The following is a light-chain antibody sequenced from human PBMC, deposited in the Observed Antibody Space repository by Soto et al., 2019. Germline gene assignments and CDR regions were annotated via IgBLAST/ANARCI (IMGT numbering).Light chain of an antibody. Sequence: QAVLPQPPSVSGSPGQAVTISCTGTSSDFVSYNRVSWYQQPPGTAPKLMLYEVSKRPSGVPDRFSGSKSGNTASLTISGLQAADEADYYCSLYTSENAYVFGTGTKVTVL. V-gene: IGLV2-18*01. CDR3: SLYTSENAYV. CDR1: SSDFVSYNR. J-gene: IGLJ1*01. CDR2: EVS.